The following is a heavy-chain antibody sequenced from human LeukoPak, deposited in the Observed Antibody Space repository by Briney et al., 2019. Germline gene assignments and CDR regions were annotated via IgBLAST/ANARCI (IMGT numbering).Heavy chain of an antibody. V-gene: IGHV3-7*03. J-gene: IGHJ4*02. D-gene: IGHD3/OR15-3a*01. CDR3: AKDGQ. CDR2: IKQDGSEK. CDR1: GFTFSNFW. Sequence: PGGSLRLSCAASGFTFSNFWMSWVRQAPGRGLEWVANIKQDGSEKYYVDSVKGRFTVSRDNAKNSLYLQMNSLRAEDTAVYYCAKDGQWGQGTRVTVSS.